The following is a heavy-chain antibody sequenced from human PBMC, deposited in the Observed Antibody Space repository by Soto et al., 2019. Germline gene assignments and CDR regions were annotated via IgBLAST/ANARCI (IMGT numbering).Heavy chain of an antibody. Sequence: SETLSLTCTVSGGSVSSGSYYWSWIRQPPGKGLEWIGYIYYSGSTNYNPSLKSRVTISVDTSKNQFSLKLSSVTAAETAVYYCATRSAGYCSGGSCLDYWGQGTLVTVSS. V-gene: IGHV4-61*01. J-gene: IGHJ4*02. CDR3: ATRSAGYCSGGSCLDY. CDR1: GGSVSSGSYY. D-gene: IGHD2-15*01. CDR2: IYYSGST.